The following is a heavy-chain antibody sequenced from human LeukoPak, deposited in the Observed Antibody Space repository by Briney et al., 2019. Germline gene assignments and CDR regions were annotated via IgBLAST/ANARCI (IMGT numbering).Heavy chain of an antibody. CDR1: GFTFSSYG. D-gene: IGHD2-8*02. J-gene: IGHJ3*02. V-gene: IGHV3-33*01. CDR3: ARTDSLVAFDS. CDR2: IWYDGSNK. Sequence: PGRSLRLSXAASGFTFSSYGMHWVRQAPGKGLEWVAVIWYDGSNKYYADSVKGRFTISRDNSKNTLYLQMNSLRAEDTAVYYCARTDSLVAFDSWGRGTMVTVSS.